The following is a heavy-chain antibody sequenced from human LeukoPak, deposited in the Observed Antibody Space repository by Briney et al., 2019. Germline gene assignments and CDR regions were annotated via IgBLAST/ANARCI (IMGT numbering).Heavy chain of an antibody. Sequence: SETLSLTGTVSGGSISSYYWSWIRQPPGKGLEWIGYIYYSGSTNYNPSLKSRVTISVDTSKNQFSLKLSSVTAADTAVYYCARDSPYYDSSGYPVWGQGTLVTVSS. CDR2: IYYSGST. V-gene: IGHV4-59*01. D-gene: IGHD3-22*01. J-gene: IGHJ4*02. CDR3: ARDSPYYDSSGYPV. CDR1: GGSISSYY.